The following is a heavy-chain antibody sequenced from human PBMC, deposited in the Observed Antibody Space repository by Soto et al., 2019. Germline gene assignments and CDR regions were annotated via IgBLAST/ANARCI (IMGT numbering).Heavy chain of an antibody. CDR1: GFTFSTYG. CDR3: ARLYCSAASCYSVGAFDI. J-gene: IGHJ3*02. CDR2: IWFDGSDK. V-gene: IGHV3-33*01. Sequence: PGGSLRLSCAASGFTFSTYGMHWVRQAPGKGLEWVALIWFDGSDKYYTESVKGRFTISRDNSRGTVDLQMNSLRAEDTAVYYCARLYCSAASCYSVGAFDIRGQGTMVTVSS. D-gene: IGHD2-2*01.